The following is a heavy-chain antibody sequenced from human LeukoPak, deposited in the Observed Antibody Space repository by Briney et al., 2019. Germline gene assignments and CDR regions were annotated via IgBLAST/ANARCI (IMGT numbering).Heavy chain of an antibody. CDR2: ISAYNGNT. D-gene: IGHD3-22*01. CDR3: ARNYYGSSGYGSLNWFDP. CDR1: GYTFTSYG. J-gene: IGHJ5*02. Sequence: ASVKVSCKASGYTFTSYGISWVRQAPGQGLEWMGWISAYNGNTNYAQKLQGRVTMTTDTSTSTAYMELRSLRSDDTAVYYCARNYYGSSGYGSLNWFDPWGQGTLVTVSS. V-gene: IGHV1-18*01.